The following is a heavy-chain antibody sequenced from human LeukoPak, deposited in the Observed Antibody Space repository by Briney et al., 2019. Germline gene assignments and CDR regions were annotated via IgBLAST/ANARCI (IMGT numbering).Heavy chain of an antibody. CDR2: ISSSSSYI. D-gene: IGHD3-10*01. CDR3: ARLLWFGELTFDP. CDR1: GFTFSSYS. Sequence: GGSLRLSCAASGFTFSSYSMNWVRQAPGKGLEWVSSISSSSSYIYYADSVKGRFTISRDNVKNSLYLQMNSLRAEDTAVYYCARLLWFGELTFDPWGQGTLVTVSS. V-gene: IGHV3-21*01. J-gene: IGHJ5*02.